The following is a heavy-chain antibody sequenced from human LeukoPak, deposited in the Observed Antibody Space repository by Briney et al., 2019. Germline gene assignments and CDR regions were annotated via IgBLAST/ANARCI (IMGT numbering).Heavy chain of an antibody. D-gene: IGHD3-3*01. CDR1: GGSISSGSYY. J-gene: IGHJ4*02. CDR3: ARASYYDFWSGYEGYFDY. CDR2: IYTSGST. V-gene: IGHV4-61*02. Sequence: SQTLSLTCTVPGGSISSGSYYWSWIRQPAGKGLEWIGRIYTSGSTNYNPSLKSRVTISVDTSKNQFSLKLSSVTAADTAVYYCARASYYDFWSGYEGYFDYWGQGTLVTVSS.